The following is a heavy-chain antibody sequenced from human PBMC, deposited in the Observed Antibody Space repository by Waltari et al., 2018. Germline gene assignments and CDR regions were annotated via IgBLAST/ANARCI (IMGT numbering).Heavy chain of an antibody. CDR1: GFTFSSFG. Sequence: QVQLVESGGGVVQSGRSLRLSCAASGFTFSSFGMHWVRQAPGKGLEWVAFIGYDGSNKFYADSVKGRLIISRDNSNNTLSLQMNSLRAEDTAVYYCARDHGYGAIDYYYYGMDVWGQGTTVTVSS. CDR3: ARDHGYGAIDYYYYGMDV. J-gene: IGHJ6*01. D-gene: IGHD5-12*01. CDR2: IGYDGSNK. V-gene: IGHV3-33*01.